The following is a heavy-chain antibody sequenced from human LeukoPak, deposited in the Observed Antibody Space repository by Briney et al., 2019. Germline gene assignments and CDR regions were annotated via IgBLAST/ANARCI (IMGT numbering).Heavy chain of an antibody. J-gene: IGHJ4*02. Sequence: PGGSLRLSCAASGFTFSNYNMNWVRQAPGKGLEWVSVISSSRYMYYADSVKGRFTISRDNAKNSLYLQMNSLRAEDTAVYYCARVSTAVSLAIDYWGQGTLVTVST. D-gene: IGHD6-13*01. V-gene: IGHV3-21*06. CDR3: ARVSTAVSLAIDY. CDR2: ISSSRYM. CDR1: GFTFSNYN.